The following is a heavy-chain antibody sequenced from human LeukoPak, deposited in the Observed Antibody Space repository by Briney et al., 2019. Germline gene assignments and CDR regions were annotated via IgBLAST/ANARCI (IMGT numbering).Heavy chain of an antibody. Sequence: PSGTLSLTCAVSGGSISSSNWWSWVHQPPGKGLEWIGEIYHSGSTNYNPSLKSRVTISVDKSKNQFPLKLSSVTAADTAVYYCASEGIAVADLFDYWGQGTLVTVSS. J-gene: IGHJ4*02. CDR2: IYHSGST. D-gene: IGHD6-19*01. CDR1: GGSISSSNW. CDR3: ASEGIAVADLFDY. V-gene: IGHV4-4*02.